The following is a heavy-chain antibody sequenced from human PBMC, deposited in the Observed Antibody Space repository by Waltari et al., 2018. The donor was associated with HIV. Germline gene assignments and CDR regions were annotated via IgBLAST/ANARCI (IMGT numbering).Heavy chain of an antibody. D-gene: IGHD3-3*02. CDR3: ARASHYIEFSTFDGDYYFDF. J-gene: IGHJ4*02. Sequence: VQLVESGGGSIKTGGSLRLSCAASGFSSRNHWMAWVLQGPGKGLVWVARINSDGSSRNYADAVKGRFVISRDNARNTVYLQLNNLKVEDTAVYFCARASHYIEFSTFDGDYYFDFWGRGTRVAVSS. V-gene: IGHV3-74*01. CDR2: INSDGSSR. CDR1: GFSSRNHW.